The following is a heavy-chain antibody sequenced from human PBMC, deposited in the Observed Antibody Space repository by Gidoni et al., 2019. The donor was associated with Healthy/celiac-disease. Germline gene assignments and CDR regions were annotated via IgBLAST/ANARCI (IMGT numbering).Heavy chain of an antibody. Sequence: QLQLQESGPGLVKPSETLSLTCTVSGGSISRSSYYWGWIRQPPGKGLEWIGSIYYSGSTYYNPSLKSRVTISVDTSKNKFSLRLSSVTAADTAVEYCARHQRWRQYYDAFDIWGQGTMVTVSS. D-gene: IGHD1-26*01. CDR2: IYYSGST. CDR3: ARHQRWRQYYDAFDI. CDR1: GGSISRSSYY. V-gene: IGHV4-39*01. J-gene: IGHJ3*02.